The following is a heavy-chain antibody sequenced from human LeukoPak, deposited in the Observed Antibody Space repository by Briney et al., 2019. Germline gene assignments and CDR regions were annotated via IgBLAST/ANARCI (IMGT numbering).Heavy chain of an antibody. Sequence: GGSLRLSCAASGFTFSSYAMHWVRQAPGKGLEWVAGIGYYGSNKYYADSVKGRFTISRDNSKTTLYLQMNSLRAEDTAVYYGASFSYGEELRAFDIWGQGTMVTVSS. V-gene: IGHV3-30-3*01. D-gene: IGHD1-26*01. CDR3: ASFSYGEELRAFDI. CDR2: IGYYGSNK. J-gene: IGHJ3*02. CDR1: GFTFSSYA.